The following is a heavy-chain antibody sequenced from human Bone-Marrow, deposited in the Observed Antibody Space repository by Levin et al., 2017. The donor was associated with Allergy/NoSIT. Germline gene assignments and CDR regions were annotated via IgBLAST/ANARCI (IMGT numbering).Heavy chain of an antibody. CDR3: ARDQHYDSSGYRLRDNWFDP. CDR1: GFTFSSYS. Sequence: PGGSLRLSCAASGFTFSSYSMNWVRQAPGKGLEWVSSITSSSSYIYYADSVKGRFTISRDNAKNSLYLQMNSLRAEDTAVYYCARDQHYDSSGYRLRDNWFDPWGQGTLVTVSS. V-gene: IGHV3-21*01. D-gene: IGHD3-22*01. CDR2: ITSSSSYI. J-gene: IGHJ5*02.